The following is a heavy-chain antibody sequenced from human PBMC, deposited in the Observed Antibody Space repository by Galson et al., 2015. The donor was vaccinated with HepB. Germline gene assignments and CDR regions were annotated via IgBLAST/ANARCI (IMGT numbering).Heavy chain of an antibody. CDR3: ARLSYSSGSGHFDY. J-gene: IGHJ4*02. D-gene: IGHD6-25*01. CDR1: GGSISSYY. CDR2: IYYSRTT. Sequence: ETLSLTCTVSGGSISSYYWSWIRQPPGKGLEWIGYIYYSRTTNYNPSLKSRVTISVDTSKNQFSLKLTSVTAADTAVYYCARLSYSSGSGHFDYWGQGTLVTVSS. V-gene: IGHV4-59*01.